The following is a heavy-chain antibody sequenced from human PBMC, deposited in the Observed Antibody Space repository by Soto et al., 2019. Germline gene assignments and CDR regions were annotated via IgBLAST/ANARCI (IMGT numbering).Heavy chain of an antibody. CDR2: IYWDDDK. V-gene: IGHV2-5*02. Sequence: QITLKESGPTLVKPTQTLTLTCTFSGFSLSTSGVGVGWIRQPPGKALEWLALIYWDDDKRYSPSLKSRLTITKDPSKIQVVLTMTNMDPVDTATYYCAHSLIGYYYDSSGSNWFDPWGQGTLVTVSS. D-gene: IGHD3-22*01. J-gene: IGHJ5*02. CDR1: GFSLSTSGVG. CDR3: AHSLIGYYYDSSGSNWFDP.